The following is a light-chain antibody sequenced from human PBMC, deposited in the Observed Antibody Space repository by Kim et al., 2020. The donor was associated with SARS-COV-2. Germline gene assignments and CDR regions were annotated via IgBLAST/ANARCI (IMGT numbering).Light chain of an antibody. J-gene: IGLJ2*01. CDR2: EVN. V-gene: IGLV2-23*02. CDR3: CSYAGRSFI. Sequence: QSVLTQPASVSESPGQSITISCTGTSSDVGSYNLVSWYQQHPVKAPKLIIYEVNKRPSGVSDRFSGSKSGNTASLTISGLQAEDEADYFCCSYAGRSFIFGGGTQLTVL. CDR1: SSDVGSYNL.